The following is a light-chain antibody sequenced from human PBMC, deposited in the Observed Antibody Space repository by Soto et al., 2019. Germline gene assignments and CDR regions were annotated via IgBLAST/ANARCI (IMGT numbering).Light chain of an antibody. CDR2: DAS. J-gene: IGKJ5*01. V-gene: IGKV3-20*01. Sequence: EVVLTQSPGTLSLSPGERATLSCRASQSVSSSLAWYQQKPGLAPTLLISDASNRASRVPDRFTGGGSGTDFTLTIRRLEPEDFALYYCQQYYAGSPLTFGQGTRLEIK. CDR3: QQYYAGSPLT. CDR1: QSVSSS.